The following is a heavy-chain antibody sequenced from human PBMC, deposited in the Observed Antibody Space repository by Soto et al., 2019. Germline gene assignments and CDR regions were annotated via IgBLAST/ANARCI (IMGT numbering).Heavy chain of an antibody. J-gene: IGHJ4*02. D-gene: IGHD3-22*01. CDR1: GFTLSSYA. Sequence: GGSLRLSCAASGFTLSSYAMSWVRQAPGKGLEWVSFISGRSNTIYYADSVKGRFTISRDNAKNSLYLLMNSLRAEDTAVYYCTREGDGSGFFSDFWGQGALVTVSS. CDR3: TREGDGSGFFSDF. CDR2: ISGRSNTI. V-gene: IGHV3-48*01.